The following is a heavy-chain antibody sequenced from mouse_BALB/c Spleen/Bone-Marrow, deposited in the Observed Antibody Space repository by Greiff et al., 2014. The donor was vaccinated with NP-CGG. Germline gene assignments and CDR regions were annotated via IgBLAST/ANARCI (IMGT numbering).Heavy chain of an antibody. V-gene: IGHV1S34*01. CDR1: GYSFTGHY. Sequence: LVKTGTSVKISCKASGYSFTGHYIHWVKQTHGKSLEWIGYISCYNGATSYNQKFKGKATFTVDTSSTTAYIQFNSLTSEDSAVYYCARETTATYFDVWGAGTTVTVSS. CDR3: ARETTATYFDV. CDR2: ISCYNGAT. J-gene: IGHJ1*01. D-gene: IGHD1-2*01.